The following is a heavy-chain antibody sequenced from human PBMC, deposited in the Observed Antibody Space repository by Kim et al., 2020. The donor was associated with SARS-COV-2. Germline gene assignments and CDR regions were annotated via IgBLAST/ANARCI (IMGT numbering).Heavy chain of an antibody. CDR3: ARGGLGISYTYYFDY. J-gene: IGHJ4*02. D-gene: IGHD3-16*01. V-gene: IGHV3-53*01. Sequence: DSVKGLFTISRDNSKNTLYLQMNSLRAEDTAVYYCARGGLGISYTYYFDYWGQGTLVTVSS.